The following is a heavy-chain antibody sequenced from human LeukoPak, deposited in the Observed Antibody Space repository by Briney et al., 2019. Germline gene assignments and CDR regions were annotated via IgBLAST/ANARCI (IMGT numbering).Heavy chain of an antibody. CDR2: ISHDGSNK. J-gene: IGHJ4*02. V-gene: IGHV3-30*18. Sequence: GRSLRLSCAVSGFTFSLFGMHWVRQAPGKGLEWVAVISHDGSNKYPADSVKGRFTISRDSSKNTLYLQMNSLRVEDTAVYYCAKGGYTYDWWGYFDYWGQGTLVTVSS. CDR3: AKGGYTYDWWGYFDY. D-gene: IGHD5-18*01. CDR1: GFTFSLFG.